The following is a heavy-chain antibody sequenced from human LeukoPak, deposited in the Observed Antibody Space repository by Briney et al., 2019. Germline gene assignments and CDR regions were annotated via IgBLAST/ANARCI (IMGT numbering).Heavy chain of an antibody. V-gene: IGHV3-21*01. J-gene: IGHJ6*03. D-gene: IGHD1-26*01. Sequence: GALRLSCAASGFTFSNYNMNWVRQAPGKGLEWISSITSTSSYIYYADSVRGRFTISRDNAKNSLYLQMHSLRAEDTALYFRARDPYSGSYGNYYYYYMDVWGKGTTVTISS. CDR3: ARDPYSGSYGNYYYYYMDV. CDR1: GFTFSNYN. CDR2: ITSTSSYI.